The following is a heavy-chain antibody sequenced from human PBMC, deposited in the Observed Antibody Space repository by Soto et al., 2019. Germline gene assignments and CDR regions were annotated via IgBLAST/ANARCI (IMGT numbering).Heavy chain of an antibody. V-gene: IGHV1-69*12. Sequence: QVQPVQSGAEVKKPGSSVKVSRKASGGTFSSYAISGVRQAPGQGLEWMGGIIPIFGTANYAQKFQGRVTITADESTSTTYMELSSLRSEDTAVYYCASHGITGTWVYYYGMDVWGQGITVTISS. CDR2: IIPIFGTA. D-gene: IGHD1-7*01. CDR3: ASHGITGTWVYYYGMDV. CDR1: GGTFSSYA. J-gene: IGHJ6*02.